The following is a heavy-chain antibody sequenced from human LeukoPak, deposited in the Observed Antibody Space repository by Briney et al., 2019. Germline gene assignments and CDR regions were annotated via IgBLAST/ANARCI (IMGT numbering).Heavy chain of an antibody. Sequence: GGSLRLSCAASGFTFSSYSMNWVRQAPGKGLEWVASINWNGGSTGYADSVKGRFTISRDNAKNSLYLQMNSLRAEDTALYYCARAGLYNWNYEGTAYFDYWGQGTLVTVSS. D-gene: IGHD1-7*01. J-gene: IGHJ4*02. CDR2: INWNGGST. CDR3: ARAGLYNWNYEGTAYFDY. V-gene: IGHV3-20*04. CDR1: GFTFSSYS.